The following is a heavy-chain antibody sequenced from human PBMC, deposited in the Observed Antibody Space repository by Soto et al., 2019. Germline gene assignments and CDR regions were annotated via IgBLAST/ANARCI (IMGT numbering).Heavy chain of an antibody. CDR2: INHSGST. V-gene: IGHV4-34*01. D-gene: IGHD3-10*01. J-gene: IGHJ4*02. CDR1: EGSFSGYY. Sequence: SETLSLPYAVYEGSFSGYYWRWIRQPPGKGLEWIGEINHSGSTNYNPSLKSRVTISVDTSKNQFSLKLSSVTAADTAVYYCARSRGTMVRGRYFDYWGQGTLVTVSS. CDR3: ARSRGTMVRGRYFDY.